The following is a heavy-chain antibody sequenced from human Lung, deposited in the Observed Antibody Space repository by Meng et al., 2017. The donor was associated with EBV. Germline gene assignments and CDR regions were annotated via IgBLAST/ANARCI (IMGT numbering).Heavy chain of an antibody. CDR2: IHWKTGTT. CDR1: GFTFDYYG. D-gene: IGHD5-24*01. V-gene: IGHV3-20*01. CDR3: ARGDGGDY. J-gene: IGHJ4*02. Sequence: ELQLCGSWEGGVRPGGSLRLSCAASGFTFDYYGMSRGRQAPGKWLEWVSGIHWKTGTTGDSDSVEGRFTISRDNAKNTLYLYMNSLRAEDTALYHCARGDGGDYWGQGTLVTVSS.